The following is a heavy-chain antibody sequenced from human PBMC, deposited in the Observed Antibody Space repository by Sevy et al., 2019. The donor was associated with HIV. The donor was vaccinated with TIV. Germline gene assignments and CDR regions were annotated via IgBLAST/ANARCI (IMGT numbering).Heavy chain of an antibody. CDR2: MNPNSGNT. D-gene: IGHD6-19*01. Sequence: ASVKVSCKASGYIFTSYDINWVRQATGQGLEWMGWMNPNSGNTGYAQKFQGRVTMTRNTSISTAYMELSSLRAEDTAVYYCAGALSSSGWPDSFDYWGQGTLVTVSS. CDR1: GYIFTSYD. CDR3: AGALSSSGWPDSFDY. J-gene: IGHJ4*02. V-gene: IGHV1-8*01.